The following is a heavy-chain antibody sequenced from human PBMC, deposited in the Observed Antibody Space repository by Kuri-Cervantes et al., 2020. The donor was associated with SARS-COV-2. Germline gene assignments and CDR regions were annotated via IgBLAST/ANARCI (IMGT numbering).Heavy chain of an antibody. Sequence: GESLKISCAASGFTFSNYAIHWVRQAPGKGLEWVALISYDGSDKNYADSVKGRFTISRDNSKNTLYLQMNSLRAEDTAVYYCAKDLVLAQYNNFDYWGQGTLVTVSS. CDR3: AKDLVLAQYNNFDY. CDR2: ISYDGSDK. V-gene: IGHV3-30*07. D-gene: IGHD1-14*01. J-gene: IGHJ4*02. CDR1: GFTFSNYA.